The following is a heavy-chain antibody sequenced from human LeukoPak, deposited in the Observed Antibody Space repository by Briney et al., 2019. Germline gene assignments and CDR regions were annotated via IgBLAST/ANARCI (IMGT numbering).Heavy chain of an antibody. CDR1: GFTFSSYS. CDR3: ARGSGWVSDY. D-gene: IGHD1-26*01. J-gene: IGHJ4*02. Sequence: PGGSLRLSCVASGFTFSSYSMSWVRQAPGKGLEWVANIKEDGSEKYYVAPVKGRFTISRDNTKNSLYLQVNSLRAEDTAVYFCARGSGWVSDYWGQGTLVTVSS. V-gene: IGHV3-7*01. CDR2: IKEDGSEK.